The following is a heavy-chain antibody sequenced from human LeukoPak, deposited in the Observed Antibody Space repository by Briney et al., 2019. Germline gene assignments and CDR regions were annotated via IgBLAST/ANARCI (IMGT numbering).Heavy chain of an antibody. Sequence: GRSLRLSCAASGFPLRSHWMHWVRQAPGKGLVWVSRIKSDGSTTTYADSVKGRFTTSRDNAKNTLYLQMSSLRAEDTAMYYCARDDLYYDTGDYYYASYFQHWGQGTLVAVSS. J-gene: IGHJ1*01. V-gene: IGHV3-74*01. CDR3: ARDDLYYDTGDYYYASYFQH. D-gene: IGHD3-22*01. CDR1: GFPLRSHW. CDR2: IKSDGSTT.